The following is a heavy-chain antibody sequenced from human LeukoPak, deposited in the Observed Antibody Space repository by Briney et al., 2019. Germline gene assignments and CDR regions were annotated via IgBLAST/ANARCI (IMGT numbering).Heavy chain of an antibody. CDR2: ISYDGSNK. D-gene: IGHD4-17*01. CDR1: GFTFSSYV. Sequence: GGSLRLSCAASGFTFSSYVMHWVRQAPGKGLEWVAVISYDGSNKYYADSVKGRFTISRDNSKNTLYLQMNSLRAEDTAVYYCATSTALGYWGQGTLVSVSS. CDR3: ATSTALGY. J-gene: IGHJ4*02. V-gene: IGHV3-30*03.